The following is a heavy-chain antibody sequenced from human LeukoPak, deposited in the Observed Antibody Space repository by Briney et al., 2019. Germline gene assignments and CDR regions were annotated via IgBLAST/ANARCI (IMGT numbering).Heavy chain of an antibody. Sequence: SEALSLTCTVSGGSISSSSYYWGWIRQPPGKGLEWIGSIYYSGSTYYNPSLKSRVTISVDTSKNQFSLKLSSVTAADTAVYYCARNLIVGATPDYFDYWGQGTLVTVSS. J-gene: IGHJ4*02. V-gene: IGHV4-39*01. CDR3: ARNLIVGATPDYFDY. CDR1: GGSISSSSYY. D-gene: IGHD1-26*01. CDR2: IYYSGST.